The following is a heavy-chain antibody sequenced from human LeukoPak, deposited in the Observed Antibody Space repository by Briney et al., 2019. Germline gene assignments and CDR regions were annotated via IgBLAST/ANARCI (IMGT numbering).Heavy chain of an antibody. CDR3: ARDRGYCSSTSCYDHYYGMDV. J-gene: IGHJ6*02. CDR1: GYTFTGYY. Sequence: ASVKVSCKASGYTFTGYYMYWVRQAPGQGLEWMGWINPNSGGTNYAQKFQGWVTMTRDTSISTAYMELSRLRSDDTAVYYCARDRGYCSSTSCYDHYYGMDVWGQGTTVTVSS. V-gene: IGHV1-2*04. D-gene: IGHD2-2*01. CDR2: INPNSGGT.